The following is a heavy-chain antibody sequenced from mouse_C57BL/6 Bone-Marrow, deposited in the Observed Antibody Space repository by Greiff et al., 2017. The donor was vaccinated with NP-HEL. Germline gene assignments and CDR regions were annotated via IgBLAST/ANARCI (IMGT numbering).Heavy chain of an antibody. V-gene: IGHV1-18*01. D-gene: IGHD3-2*02. CDR2: INPNNGGT. CDR3: ARTAQVGAMDY. CDR1: GYTFTDYN. J-gene: IGHJ4*01. Sequence: EVKVVESGPELVKPGASVKIPCKASGYTFTDYNMDWVKQSHGKSLEWIGDINPNNGGTIYNQKFKGKATLTVDKSSSTAYMELRSLTSEDTAVYYCARTAQVGAMDYWGQGTSVTVSS.